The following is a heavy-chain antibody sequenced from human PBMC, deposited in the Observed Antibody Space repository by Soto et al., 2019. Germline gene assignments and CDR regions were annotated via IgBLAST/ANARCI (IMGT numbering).Heavy chain of an antibody. CDR1: GFTFSSYA. Sequence: GGSLRLSCAASGFTFSSYAMSWVRQAPGKGLEWVSAISGSGGTTYYADSVKGRFTISRDNSKNTLYLQMNSLRAEDTAVYYCARDYITMVRGVRSVVQDYWGQGTLVTVSS. J-gene: IGHJ4*02. CDR2: ISGSGGTT. D-gene: IGHD3-10*01. V-gene: IGHV3-23*01. CDR3: ARDYITMVRGVRSVVQDY.